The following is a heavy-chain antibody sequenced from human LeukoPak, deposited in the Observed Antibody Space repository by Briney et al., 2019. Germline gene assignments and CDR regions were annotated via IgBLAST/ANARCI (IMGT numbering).Heavy chain of an antibody. CDR1: RYIFSSYW. CDR2: INSGASST. CDR3: ARISVGGTRIGLYYFDS. J-gene: IGHJ4*02. D-gene: IGHD1-26*01. Sequence: PGGSLKLSCTASRYIFSSYWMHCVRQAPGKGLVWVARINSGASSTIYAVPVKGRFTISRDNAKNTLHLQMNSLRAEDTAVYNCARISVGGTRIGLYYFDSWGQGTLGTVSS. V-gene: IGHV3-74*01.